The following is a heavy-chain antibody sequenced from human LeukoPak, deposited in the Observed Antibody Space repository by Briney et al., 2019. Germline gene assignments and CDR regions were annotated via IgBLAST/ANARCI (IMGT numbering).Heavy chain of an antibody. CDR3: ARVEGLLAVAQEATYYYYGMDV. D-gene: IGHD4-23*01. CDR2: INPNSGGT. J-gene: IGHJ6*02. CDR1: GYTFTGYY. V-gene: IGHV1-2*02. Sequence: EASVKVSCKASGYTFTGYYMHWVRQAPGQGLEWMGWINPNSGGTNYAQKFQGRVTMTRDTSISTAYMELRSLRSDDTAVYYCARVEGLLAVAQEATYYYYGMDVWGQGTTVTVSS.